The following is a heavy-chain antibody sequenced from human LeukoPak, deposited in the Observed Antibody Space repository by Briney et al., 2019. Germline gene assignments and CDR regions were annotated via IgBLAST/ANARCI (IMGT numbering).Heavy chain of an antibody. CDR1: GFIFSSYS. D-gene: IGHD4-17*01. CDR2: ISRTSSYI. Sequence: GGSLRLSCAASGFIFSSYSMNWVRQAPGKGLEWVSFISRTSSYIYYADSVKGRFTISRDNAKNSLYLQMNSLRAEDTAVYYCARAVTSLYYMDVWGKGTTVTVSS. V-gene: IGHV3-21*01. J-gene: IGHJ6*03. CDR3: ARAVTSLYYMDV.